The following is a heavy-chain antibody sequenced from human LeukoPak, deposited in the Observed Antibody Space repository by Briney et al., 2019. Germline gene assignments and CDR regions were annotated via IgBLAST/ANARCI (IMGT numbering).Heavy chain of an antibody. V-gene: IGHV3-30-3*01. Sequence: GGSLRLSCAASGFTFSSYAMHWVRQAPGKGLEWVAVISYDGSNKYYADSVKGRFTISRDNSKNTLYLQMNSLRAEDTAVYYCAREGEILSYYYYMDVWGKGTTVTVSS. D-gene: IGHD3-10*01. CDR2: ISYDGSNK. CDR1: GFTFSSYA. CDR3: AREGEILSYYYYMDV. J-gene: IGHJ6*03.